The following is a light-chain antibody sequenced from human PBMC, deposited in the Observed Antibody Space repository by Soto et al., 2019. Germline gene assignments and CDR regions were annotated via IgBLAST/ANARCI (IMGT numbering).Light chain of an antibody. Sequence: QAVLTQPRSVSGSPGQSVPIPCTGTSSDVGGYNYVSWYQQHPGKAPKLMIYDVSKRPSGVPDLFSCSKSGNTASLTISWLPAEDEAAYYCCSYAGSETCVFGGGPKVTVI. CDR3: CSYAGSETCV. CDR2: DVS. CDR1: SSDVGGYNY. J-gene: IGLJ1*01. V-gene: IGLV2-11*01.